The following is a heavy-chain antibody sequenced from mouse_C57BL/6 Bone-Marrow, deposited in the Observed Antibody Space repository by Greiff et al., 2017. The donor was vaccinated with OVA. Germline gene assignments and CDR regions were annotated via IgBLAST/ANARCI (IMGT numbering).Heavy chain of an antibody. D-gene: IGHD2-4*01. Sequence: QVQLQQPGAELVKPGASVKLTCKASGYTFTSYWMHWVKQRPGQGLEWLGMIHPNSGSTNYNEKFKSKATLTVDKSSSTAYMQLSSLTSEASAVYYCANPFYDYRDYWGKGTTLTVSS. CDR3: ANPFYDYRDY. J-gene: IGHJ2*01. CDR1: GYTFTSYW. CDR2: IHPNSGST. V-gene: IGHV1-64*01.